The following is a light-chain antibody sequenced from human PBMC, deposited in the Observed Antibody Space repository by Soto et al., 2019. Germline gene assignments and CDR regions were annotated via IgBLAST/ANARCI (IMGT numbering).Light chain of an antibody. CDR1: QSFSSSY. J-gene: IGKJ1*01. CDR2: AAS. Sequence: EIVFTQSPGTLSLSPGERATLSCRASQSFSSSYLAWYQQKPGQAPRLLIYAASRRATGIPDRISGSGSGTDFTLTISRLEPEDFAVYYCQQYGNSPRTFGQGTKVDIK. V-gene: IGKV3-20*01. CDR3: QQYGNSPRT.